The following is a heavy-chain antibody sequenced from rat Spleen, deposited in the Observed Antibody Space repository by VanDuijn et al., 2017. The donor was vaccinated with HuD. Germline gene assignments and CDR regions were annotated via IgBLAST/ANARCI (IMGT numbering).Heavy chain of an antibody. J-gene: IGHJ2*01. V-gene: IGHV5-25*01. CDR3: ARLDYYDGSYYYVGYFDY. D-gene: IGHD1-12*02. Sequence: EVQLVESGGGLVQPGRSLKLSCAASGFTFSNYDMAWVRQAPTKGLEWVASISPSGGSTYYRDSVKGRFTVSRDNAKSTLYLQMDSLRSEDTATYYCARLDYYDGSYYYVGYFDYWGQGVMVTVSS. CDR2: ISPSGGST. CDR1: GFTFSNYD.